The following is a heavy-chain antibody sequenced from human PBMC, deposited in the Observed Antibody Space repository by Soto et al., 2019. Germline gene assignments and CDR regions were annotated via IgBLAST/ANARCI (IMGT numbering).Heavy chain of an antibody. Sequence: PGGSLRLSCAASGFTFSDYYMSWIRQAPGKGLEWVSYISSSGSTIYYADSVKGRFTISRDNAKNSLYLQMNSLRAEDTAVYYCARVDREGVVEWLYYYYMDVWGKGTTVTVSS. CDR1: GFTFSDYY. V-gene: IGHV3-11*01. CDR3: ARVDREGVVEWLYYYYMDV. J-gene: IGHJ6*03. CDR2: ISSSGSTI. D-gene: IGHD3-3*01.